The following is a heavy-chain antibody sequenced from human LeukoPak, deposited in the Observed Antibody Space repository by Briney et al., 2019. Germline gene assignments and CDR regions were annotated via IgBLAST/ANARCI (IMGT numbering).Heavy chain of an antibody. CDR2: ISISSSTI. CDR1: GFTFNSYS. J-gene: IGHJ4*02. D-gene: IGHD2-2*01. Sequence: GGSLRLSCSASGFTFNSYSMNWVRQAPGKGLEWVSYISISSSTIYYSDSVKGRFTISRDNAKNSLYLQMNSLRAEDTAVYYCAPGYCSSASCSHYFDYWGQGTLVTVSS. V-gene: IGHV3-48*01. CDR3: APGYCSSASCSHYFDY.